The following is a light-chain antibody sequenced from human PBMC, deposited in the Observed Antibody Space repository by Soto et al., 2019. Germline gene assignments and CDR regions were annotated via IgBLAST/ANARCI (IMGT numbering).Light chain of an antibody. Sequence: DIQMTQSPSSLSASVGDRVTITCRASQSISSYLNWYQQKPGKAPKLLIYAASSLQSGVPSRFSGSGSGTDFTLTINSLQPEDFANYYCQQSYSTSWTFGQGTKVEIK. CDR1: QSISSY. CDR3: QQSYSTSWT. V-gene: IGKV1-39*01. J-gene: IGKJ1*01. CDR2: AAS.